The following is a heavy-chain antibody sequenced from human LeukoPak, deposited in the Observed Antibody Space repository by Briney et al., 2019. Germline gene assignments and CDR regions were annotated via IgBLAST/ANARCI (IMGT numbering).Heavy chain of an antibody. Sequence: SETLSLTCAVYGGSFSGYYWSWIRQPPGKGLEWIGEISHSGSTNYNPSLKSRVTISVDTSKNQFSLKLSSVTAADTAVYYCARALYDILTGYYPYYFDYWGQGTLVTVSS. CDR1: GGSFSGYY. J-gene: IGHJ4*02. CDR2: ISHSGST. D-gene: IGHD3-9*01. V-gene: IGHV4-34*01. CDR3: ARALYDILTGYYPYYFDY.